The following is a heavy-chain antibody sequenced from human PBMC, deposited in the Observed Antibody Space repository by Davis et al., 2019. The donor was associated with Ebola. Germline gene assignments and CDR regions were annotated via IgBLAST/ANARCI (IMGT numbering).Heavy chain of an antibody. D-gene: IGHD1-1*01. CDR1: GYPFTSYG. CDR3: ARAQFPTTSDH. J-gene: IGHJ4*02. Sequence: ASVKVSCKASGYPFTSYGVTWVRQAPGQGLEWMGWINPHNGNTNYAQNVQGRVIMTSDTATTTAYMEVGSLRSDDMAVYYCARAQFPTTSDHWGQGTLVTVSS. V-gene: IGHV1-18*03. CDR2: INPHNGNT.